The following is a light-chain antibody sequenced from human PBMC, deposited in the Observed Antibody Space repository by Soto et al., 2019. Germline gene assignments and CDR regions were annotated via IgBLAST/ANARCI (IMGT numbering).Light chain of an antibody. CDR1: SSDVGGYHY. V-gene: IGLV2-8*01. CDR2: EVN. Sequence: QSALTQPPSASGSPGQSVTISCTGTSSDVGGYHYVSWYQHHPGKAPKLLIYEVNKRPSGVPDRFSGSRSGNTASLTVSGLQAEDEADYYCSSYAGSNHLVFGVGTKLTVL. J-gene: IGLJ3*02. CDR3: SSYAGSNHLV.